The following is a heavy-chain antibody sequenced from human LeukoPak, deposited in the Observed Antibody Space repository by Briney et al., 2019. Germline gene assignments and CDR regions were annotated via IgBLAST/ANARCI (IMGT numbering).Heavy chain of an antibody. CDR1: GGSFSDYY. D-gene: IGHD7-27*01. J-gene: IGHJ4*02. CDR2: IYYTGST. CDR3: ASRKLGNDY. Sequence: SETLSLTCTISGGSFSDYYWSWIRQSPGKGLEWIGYIYYTGSTTYNPSLKSRVTISADTSKNQFSLKLSSVTAADTAVYYCASRKLGNDYWGQGTLVTVSS. V-gene: IGHV4-59*01.